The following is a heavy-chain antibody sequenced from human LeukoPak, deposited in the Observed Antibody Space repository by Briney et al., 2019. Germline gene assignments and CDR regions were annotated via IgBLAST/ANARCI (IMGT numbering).Heavy chain of an antibody. Sequence: GGSLRLSCAVSGFTFSSYAMIWVRQAPGKGLEWVSYISTSGSTIYYADSVKGRFTISRDNAKNSLYLQMNSLRAEDTAVYYCARGNYGMDVWGQGTTVTVSS. V-gene: IGHV3-48*04. CDR1: GFTFSSYA. J-gene: IGHJ6*02. CDR3: ARGNYGMDV. CDR2: ISTSGSTI.